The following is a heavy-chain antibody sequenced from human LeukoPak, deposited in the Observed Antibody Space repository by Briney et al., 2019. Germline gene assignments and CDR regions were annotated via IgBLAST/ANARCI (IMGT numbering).Heavy chain of an antibody. Sequence: ASVKVSCKASGYTFTGYYMHWVRQAPGQGLEWMGRINPNSGNTGYAQKFQGRVTMTRNTSISTAYMELSSLRSEDTAVYHCARGLVHWGDFDYWGQGTLVTVSS. CDR2: INPNSGNT. J-gene: IGHJ4*02. CDR3: ARGLVHWGDFDY. CDR1: GYTFTGYY. D-gene: IGHD3-16*01. V-gene: IGHV1-8*02.